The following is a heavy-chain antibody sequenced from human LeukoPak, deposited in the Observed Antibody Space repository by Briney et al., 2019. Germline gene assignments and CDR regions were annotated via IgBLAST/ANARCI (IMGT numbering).Heavy chain of an antibody. Sequence: SQTLSLTCAVSGGSISSGTYSWSWIRQPPGKGLEWIGYIYYSGSTYYNPSLKSRVTMSVDTSKSQFSLKLSSVTAADTAVYFCARSHMTIFGVVISRWFDPWGQGTLVTVSS. J-gene: IGHJ5*02. CDR1: GGSISSGTYS. CDR2: IYYSGST. D-gene: IGHD3-3*01. V-gene: IGHV4-30-4*07. CDR3: ARSHMTIFGVVISRWFDP.